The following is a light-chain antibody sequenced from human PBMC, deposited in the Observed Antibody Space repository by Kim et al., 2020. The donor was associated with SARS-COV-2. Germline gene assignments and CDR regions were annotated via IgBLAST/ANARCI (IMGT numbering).Light chain of an antibody. CDR3: QQANSFPIT. J-gene: IGKJ5*01. CDR2: SAS. Sequence: ASVGDRVTITCRASQGISSWLAWYQQKAGKAPKLLIYSASSLHTGVPSRFSGRGSGTDFTLTISSLQPEDVATYYCQQANSFPITFGQGTRLEIK. CDR1: QGISSW. V-gene: IGKV1-12*01.